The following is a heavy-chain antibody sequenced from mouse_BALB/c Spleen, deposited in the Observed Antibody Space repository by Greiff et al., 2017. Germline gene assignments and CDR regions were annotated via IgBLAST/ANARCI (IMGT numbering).Heavy chain of an antibody. D-gene: IGHD1-1*01. CDR1: GYTFTSYW. V-gene: IGHV1-7*01. CDR2: INPSTGYT. J-gene: IGHJ2*01. Sequence: QVQLQQSGAELAKPGASVKMSCKASGYTFTSYWMHWVKQRPGQGLEWIGYINPSTGYTEYNQKFKDKATLTADKSSSTAYMQLSSLTSEDSAVYYCAREGITTVSFDYWGQGTTLTVSS. CDR3: AREGITTVSFDY.